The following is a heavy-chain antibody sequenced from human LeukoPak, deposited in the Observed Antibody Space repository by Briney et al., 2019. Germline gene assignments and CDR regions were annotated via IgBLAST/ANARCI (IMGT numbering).Heavy chain of an antibody. CDR3: AREGNDYDFWSGYYTRAPYYFDY. CDR1: GYTFRDFG. V-gene: IGHV1-18*01. CDR2: ITTYNGNT. D-gene: IGHD3-3*01. Sequence: ASVKVSCKASGYTFRDFGISWVRQAPGQGLEWMGWITTYNGNTNYIQKLQGRVTMTTDTSTSTAYMELRSLRSDDTAVYYCAREGNDYDFWSGYYTRAPYYFDYWGQGTLVTVSS. J-gene: IGHJ4*02.